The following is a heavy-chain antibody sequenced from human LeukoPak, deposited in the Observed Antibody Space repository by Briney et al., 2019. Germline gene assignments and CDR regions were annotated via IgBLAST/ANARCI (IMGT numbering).Heavy chain of an antibody. V-gene: IGHV3-21*01. J-gene: IGHJ4*02. Sequence: PGGSLRLSCAASGFTFSSYSMNWVRQAPGKGLEWVSSISSSSNDIYYADSVKGRFTISRDNAKNSLYMQMNSLRAEDTALYYCARALGYDYVWGSFDYWGQGTQVTVSS. CDR3: ARALGYDYVWGSFDY. CDR1: GFTFSSYS. D-gene: IGHD3-16*01. CDR2: ISSSSNDI.